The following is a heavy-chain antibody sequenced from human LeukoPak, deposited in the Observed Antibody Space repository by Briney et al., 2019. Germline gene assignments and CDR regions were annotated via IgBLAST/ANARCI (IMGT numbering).Heavy chain of an antibody. V-gene: IGHV4-31*03. J-gene: IGHJ4*02. CDR3: ARVTYDSNAKGDY. CDR2: IYHSGTT. D-gene: IGHD3-22*01. CDR1: GGSISSGGYY. Sequence: PSETLSLTCTVSGGSISSGGYYWSWIRRHPGKGLEWIGYIYHSGTTYYNPSLKSRVTISVDTSKNQFSLKLSSVTAADTAVYYCARVTYDSNAKGDYWGQGTLVTVSS.